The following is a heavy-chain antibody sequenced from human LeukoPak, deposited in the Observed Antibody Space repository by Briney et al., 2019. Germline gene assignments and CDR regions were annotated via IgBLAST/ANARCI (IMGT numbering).Heavy chain of an antibody. CDR2: ISSSSSYI. V-gene: IGHV3-21*01. Sequence: GGSLRLSCAASGFTFSSYSMNWVRQAPGKGLEWVSSISSSSSYIYYADSVKGRFTISRDNAKNSLYLQMNSLRAEDTAVYYCASSLVRIFDYWGQGTLVTVPS. J-gene: IGHJ4*02. D-gene: IGHD6-6*01. CDR3: ASSLVRIFDY. CDR1: GFTFSSYS.